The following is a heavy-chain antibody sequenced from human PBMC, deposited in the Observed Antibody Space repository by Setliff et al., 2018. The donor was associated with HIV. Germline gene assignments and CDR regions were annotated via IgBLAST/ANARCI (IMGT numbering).Heavy chain of an antibody. CDR1: GGSISSGIYY. CDR2: VYTTGHI. Sequence: SETLSLTCTVSGGSISSGIYYWIWIRQPAGKGLEWIGHVYTTGHINNHPSFKSRVTISLDKSTNQFSLKMKSVTAADSAVYYCARFEVTPVTTRDSWGQGTLVTVS. D-gene: IGHD4-17*01. J-gene: IGHJ4*02. V-gene: IGHV4-61*09. CDR3: ARFEVTPVTTRDS.